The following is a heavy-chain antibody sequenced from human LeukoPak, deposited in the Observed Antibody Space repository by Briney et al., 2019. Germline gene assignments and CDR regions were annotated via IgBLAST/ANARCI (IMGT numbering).Heavy chain of an antibody. CDR3: ARASGSYAYYYYGMDV. CDR2: ISYDGSNK. CDR1: GFTFSSYA. Sequence: GRSLRLSCAASGFTFSSYAMHSVRQAPGKGLEWVAVISYDGSNKYYADSVKGRFTISRDNSKNTLYLQMNSLRAEDTAVYYCARASGSYAYYYYGMDVWGQGTTVTVSS. J-gene: IGHJ6*02. D-gene: IGHD1-26*01. V-gene: IGHV3-30-3*01.